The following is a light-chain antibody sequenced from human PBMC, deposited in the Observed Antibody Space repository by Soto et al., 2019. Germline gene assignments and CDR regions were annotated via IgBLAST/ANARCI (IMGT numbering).Light chain of an antibody. CDR2: DVT. J-gene: IGLJ1*01. V-gene: IGLV2-11*01. CDR1: SSDVGGYNY. Sequence: QSVLTQPRSVSGSPGQSLTISCTGTSSDVGGYNYVSWYQQYPGKVPKLMIYDVTKRPSGVPDRFSGSKSGNTASLTISGLQAEDVADYSCCSHEGIYTYVFGTVTNVTVL. CDR3: CSHEGIYTYV.